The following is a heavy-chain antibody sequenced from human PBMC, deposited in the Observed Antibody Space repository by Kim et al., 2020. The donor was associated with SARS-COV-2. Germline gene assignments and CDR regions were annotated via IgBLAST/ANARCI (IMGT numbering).Heavy chain of an antibody. CDR1: GGSISGSSYY. D-gene: IGHD1-1*01. Sequence: SETLSLTCTVSGGSISGSSYYWGWIRQPPGKGLEWFGSIYYSGSTYYKPSLKSRVTISVDTSKNQFSLKLTSVTAADTAIYYCSRHYLGSAWHPCGQGTLVTVSS. CDR2: IYYSGST. J-gene: IGHJ5*02. CDR3: SRHYLGSAWHP. V-gene: IGHV4-39*01.